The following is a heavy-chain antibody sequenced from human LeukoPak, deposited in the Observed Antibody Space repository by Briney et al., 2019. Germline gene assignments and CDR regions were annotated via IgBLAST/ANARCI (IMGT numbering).Heavy chain of an antibody. D-gene: IGHD6-13*01. V-gene: IGHV4-34*01. CDR3: ARGVSIAAAGYRIFYFDY. CDR2: INHSGST. CDR1: GGSLSGYY. J-gene: IGHJ4*02. Sequence: SETLSLTCAVYGGSLSGYYWSWIRQLPGKGLELIGEINHSGSTNYNPSLKSRVTISVDTSKNQFSLKLSSVTAADTAVYYCARGVSIAAAGYRIFYFDYWGQGTLVTVSS.